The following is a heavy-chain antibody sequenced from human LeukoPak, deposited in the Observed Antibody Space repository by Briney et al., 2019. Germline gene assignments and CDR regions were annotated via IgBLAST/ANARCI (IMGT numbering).Heavy chain of an antibody. CDR1: GGSISSYY. Sequence: PSETLSLTCAVSGGSISSYYWSWIRQPPGKGLEWIGYIYYSESTNYNPSLKSRVTISVDTSKNQFSLKLSSVTAADTAVYYCARYSGELLHWGQGTLVTVSS. CDR2: IYYSEST. V-gene: IGHV4-59*01. D-gene: IGHD1-26*01. J-gene: IGHJ4*02. CDR3: ARYSGELLH.